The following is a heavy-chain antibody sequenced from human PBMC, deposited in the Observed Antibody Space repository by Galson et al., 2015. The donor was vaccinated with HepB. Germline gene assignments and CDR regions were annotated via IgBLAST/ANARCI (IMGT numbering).Heavy chain of an antibody. CDR2: ISYDGSNK. V-gene: IGHV3-30-3*01. J-gene: IGHJ5*02. D-gene: IGHD3-22*01. Sequence: SLRLSCAASGFTFSSYAMHWVRQAPGKGLEWVAVISYDGSNKYYADSVKGRFTISRDNSKNTLYLQMNSLRAEDTAVYYCARVVANYYDSSGYYYPWGQGTLVTVSS. CDR1: GFTFSSYA. CDR3: ARVVANYYDSSGYYYP.